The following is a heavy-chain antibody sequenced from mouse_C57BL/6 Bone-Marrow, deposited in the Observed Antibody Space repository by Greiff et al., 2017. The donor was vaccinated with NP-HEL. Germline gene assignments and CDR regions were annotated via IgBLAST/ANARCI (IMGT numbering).Heavy chain of an antibody. CDR1: GYTFTNYW. CDR3: AREHWLYAMEY. D-gene: IGHD2-2*01. CDR2: IYPGGGYT. J-gene: IGHJ4*01. Sequence: QVQLQQSGAELVRPGTSVKMSCKASGYTFTNYWIGWAKQRPGHGLEWIGDIYPGGGYTNYNEKFKGKATLTADKSSSTAYMQFSSLTSEDSAIYYCAREHWLYAMEYWGQGTPVTVSS. V-gene: IGHV1-63*01.